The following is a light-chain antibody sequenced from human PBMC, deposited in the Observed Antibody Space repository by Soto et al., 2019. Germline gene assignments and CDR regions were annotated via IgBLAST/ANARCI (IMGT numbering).Light chain of an antibody. V-gene: IGKV1-27*01. CDR2: SAS. CDR3: QKYDSAPWT. CDR1: QGIGNS. Sequence: IQMTQSPSSLSASVGDRVIITCRASQGIGNSLAWYQQKAGRVPKLLMHSASTLLSGVPSRFSGSGSGIDFTLTISSLQPEDVATYYCQKYDSAPWTFGQGTKVKIK. J-gene: IGKJ1*01.